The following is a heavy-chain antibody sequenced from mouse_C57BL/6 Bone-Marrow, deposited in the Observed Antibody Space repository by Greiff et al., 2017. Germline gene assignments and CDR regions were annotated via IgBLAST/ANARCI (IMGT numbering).Heavy chain of an antibody. CDR2: IRNKANNNAT. CDR3: TRQGYYGSSPRFAY. CDR1: GFTISDAW. D-gene: IGHD1-1*01. Sequence: EVKLEESGGGLVQPGGSMKLSCAASGFTISDAWMDWVRQSPEKGLEWVAEIRNKANNNATYYDVSVKGRLTISRDDSKSSVYLQMNSLRAEDTSIYYCTRQGYYGSSPRFAYWGQGTLVTVSA. J-gene: IGHJ3*01. V-gene: IGHV6-6*01.